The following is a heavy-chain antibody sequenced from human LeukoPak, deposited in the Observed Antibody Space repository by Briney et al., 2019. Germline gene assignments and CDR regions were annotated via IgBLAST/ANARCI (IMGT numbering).Heavy chain of an antibody. D-gene: IGHD3-10*01. J-gene: IGHJ4*02. V-gene: IGHV3-48*04. CDR2: ISSSGSTI. Sequence: GGSLRLSCTASGFTFNNYAMTWVRQAPGKGLEWVSYISSSGSTIYYADSVKGRFTISRDNAKNSLYLQMNSLRAGDTAVYYCARGVTAGFDYWGQGTLVTVSS. CDR3: ARGVTAGFDY. CDR1: GFTFNNYA.